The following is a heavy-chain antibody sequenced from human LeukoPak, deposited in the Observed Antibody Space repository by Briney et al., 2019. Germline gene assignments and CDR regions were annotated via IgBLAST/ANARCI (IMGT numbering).Heavy chain of an antibody. Sequence: PSETLSLTCAVYGGSFSGYYWSWIRQPPGKGLEWIGEINHSGSTNYNPSLKSRVTISVDTSKNQFSLKLSSVTAADTAVYYCARLTYYDFWRFDYWGQGTLVTVSS. V-gene: IGHV4-34*01. CDR2: INHSGST. J-gene: IGHJ4*02. CDR3: ARLTYYDFWRFDY. CDR1: GGSFSGYY. D-gene: IGHD3-3*01.